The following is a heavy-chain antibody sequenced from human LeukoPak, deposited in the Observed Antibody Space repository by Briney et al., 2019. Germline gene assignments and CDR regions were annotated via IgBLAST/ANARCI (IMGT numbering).Heavy chain of an antibody. CDR2: INHSGST. J-gene: IGHJ4*02. V-gene: IGHV4-34*01. CDR1: GGSFSGYY. Sequence: SETLSLTCAVYGGSFSGYYWSWIRQPPGKGLEWIGEINHSGSTNYNPSLKSRVTISVDTSKNQFSLKLSSVTAADTAVYYCARSAPFDYWGQGALVTVSS. CDR3: ARSAPFDY.